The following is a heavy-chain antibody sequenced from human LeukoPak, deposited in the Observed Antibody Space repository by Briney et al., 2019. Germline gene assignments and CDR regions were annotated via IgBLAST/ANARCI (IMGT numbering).Heavy chain of an antibody. CDR1: GGSISSYY. D-gene: IGHD3-22*01. V-gene: IGHV4-59*01. CDR3: AREGSFDSSGYYLGY. Sequence: PSETLSLTCTVSGGSISSYYWSWIRQPPGKGLEWIGYIYYSGSTNYNPSLKSRVTISVDTSKNQFSLKLSSVTAADTAVYYCAREGSFDSSGYYLGYWGQGTLVTVSS. J-gene: IGHJ4*02. CDR2: IYYSGST.